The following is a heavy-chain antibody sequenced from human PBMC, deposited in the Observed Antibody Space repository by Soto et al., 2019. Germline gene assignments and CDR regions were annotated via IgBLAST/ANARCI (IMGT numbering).Heavy chain of an antibody. D-gene: IGHD6-19*01. Sequence: ASVKVSCKASGYTFTGYYMHWVRQAPGQGLEWMGWINPNSGGTNYAQKFQGWVTMTRDTSISTAYMELSRLRSDDTAVYYCARSLGIAVAGTFYYYGMDVWGQGTTVTVSS. CDR3: ARSLGIAVAGTFYYYGMDV. CDR2: INPNSGGT. J-gene: IGHJ6*02. V-gene: IGHV1-2*04. CDR1: GYTFTGYY.